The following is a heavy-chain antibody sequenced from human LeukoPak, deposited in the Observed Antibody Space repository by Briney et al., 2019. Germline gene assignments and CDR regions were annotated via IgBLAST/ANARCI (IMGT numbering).Heavy chain of an antibody. CDR1: GYTFTGYG. CDR2: ISAYNGNT. V-gene: IGHV1-18*01. CDR3: ARASFNYYESSGYYRRDDVFDI. J-gene: IGHJ3*02. D-gene: IGHD3-22*01. Sequence: ASVKVSCKASGYTFTGYGISWVRQAPGQGLEWMGWISAYNGNTNYAQKLQGRVTMTTDTSTSTAYMELRSLRSDDTTVYYCARASFNYYESSGYYRRDDVFDIWGEGTMVTVSS.